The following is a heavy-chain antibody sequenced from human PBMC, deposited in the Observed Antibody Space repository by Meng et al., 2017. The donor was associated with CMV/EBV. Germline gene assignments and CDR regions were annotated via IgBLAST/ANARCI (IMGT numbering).Heavy chain of an antibody. Sequence: QITLKESGPTLVKPTQTLPLTCPFSGFSPSTSGVGVGWIRQPPGKALEWLALIYWDDDKRYSPSLKSRLTITKDTSKNQVVLTMTNMDPVDTATYYCGGGYSYGFSYWGQGTLVTVAS. V-gene: IGHV2-5*02. CDR3: GGGYSYGFSY. D-gene: IGHD5-18*01. CDR2: IYWDDDK. J-gene: IGHJ4*02. CDR1: GFSPSTSGVG.